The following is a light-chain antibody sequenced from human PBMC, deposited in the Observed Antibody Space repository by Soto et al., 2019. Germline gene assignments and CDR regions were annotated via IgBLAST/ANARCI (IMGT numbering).Light chain of an antibody. V-gene: IGKV1-5*01. J-gene: IGKJ1*01. Sequence: DIQLTQSPSSLSASVGDRVTITCRASQSISTSLNWYQQKPGKAPNLLIFTSSNLESGVPSRFSGSGSATEFTLTISSLQPDDFATYYCQQYHSYSTFGQGTKVDIK. CDR3: QQYHSYST. CDR1: QSISTS. CDR2: TSS.